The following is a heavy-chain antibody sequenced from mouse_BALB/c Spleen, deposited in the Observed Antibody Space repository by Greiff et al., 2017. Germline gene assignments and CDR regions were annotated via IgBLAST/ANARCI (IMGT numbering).Heavy chain of an antibody. V-gene: IGHV1-80*01. Sequence: VQLQQSGAELVRPGSSVKISCKASGYAFSSYWMNWVKQRPGQGLEWIGQIYPGDGDTNYNGKFKGKATLTADKSSSTAYMQLSGLTSEDSAVYFCARAGDWYFDVWGAGTTVTVSS. CDR1: GYAFSSYW. CDR3: ARAGDWYFDV. J-gene: IGHJ1*01. CDR2: IYPGDGDT.